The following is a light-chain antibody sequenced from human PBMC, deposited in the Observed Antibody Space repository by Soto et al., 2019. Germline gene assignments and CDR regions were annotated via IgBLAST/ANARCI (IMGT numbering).Light chain of an antibody. CDR2: GAS. Sequence: EIVLTQSPGTLSLSPGERATLSCRASQSVSSSYLAWYQQKPGQAPRLLIYGASSRATGIPVRFSGSGSGTDFTLTSSRLEPEDFEVYYCQQYGSSPTFGQGTKVEIK. CDR3: QQYGSSPT. V-gene: IGKV3-20*01. J-gene: IGKJ1*01. CDR1: QSVSSSY.